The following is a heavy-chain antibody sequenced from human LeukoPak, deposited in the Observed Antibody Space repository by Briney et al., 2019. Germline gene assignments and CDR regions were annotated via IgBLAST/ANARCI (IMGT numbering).Heavy chain of an antibody. CDR3: ARVSAGVYFDY. V-gene: IGHV4-59*01. CDR2: IYYSGST. Sequence: PSETLSLTCTVSSGSISSYYWSWIWQPPGKGLELIGYIYYSGSTNYNPSLKSRVTISVDTSKNQFSLKLSSVTAADTAVYYCARVSAGVYFDYWGQGTLVTVSS. D-gene: IGHD2-8*01. CDR1: SGSISSYY. J-gene: IGHJ4*02.